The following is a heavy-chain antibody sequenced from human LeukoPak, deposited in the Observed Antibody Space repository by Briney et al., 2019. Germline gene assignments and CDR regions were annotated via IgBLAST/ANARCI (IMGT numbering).Heavy chain of an antibody. CDR1: GYTFTGYY. Sequence: GASVTVSCKASGYTFTGYYMHWVRQAPGQGLEWMGWINPNSGGTNYAQKFQGRVTMTRDTSISTAYMELSRLRSDDTAVYYCARDQEEGMVRGVINYWGQGTLVTVSS. CDR3: ARDQEEGMVRGVINY. J-gene: IGHJ4*02. CDR2: INPNSGGT. D-gene: IGHD3-10*01. V-gene: IGHV1-2*02.